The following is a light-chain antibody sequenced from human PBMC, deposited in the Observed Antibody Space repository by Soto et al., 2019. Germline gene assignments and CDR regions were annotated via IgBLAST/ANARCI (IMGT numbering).Light chain of an antibody. CDR2: NAA. CDR3: QHYKIEPWT. CDR1: QSLNRW. Sequence: DIQMTQSPYTLSASVGDRVAITCRASQSLNRWLAWYQQKPGKAPKLLIGNAAILESGVLSRFSGSGSGTEFTLSISSLQPHDFSTYGGQHYKIEPWTCGQGTKVDIK. J-gene: IGKJ1*01. V-gene: IGKV1-5*01.